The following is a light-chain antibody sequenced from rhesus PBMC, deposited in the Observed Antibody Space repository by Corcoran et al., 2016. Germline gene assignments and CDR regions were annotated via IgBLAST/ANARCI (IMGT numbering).Light chain of an antibody. V-gene: IGKV3-24*04. J-gene: IGKJ1*01. CDR2: GAS. CDR1: QSVGSY. CDR3: QQSSNSWT. Sequence: ETVVTQSPATLSLSPGERATLSCRASQSVGSYLAWYQQKPGQAPRLLIYGASSRATSIPDRCRGRGSGTDFTHTISSLEPEEVGGYYCQQSSNSWTFGQGTKVEIK.